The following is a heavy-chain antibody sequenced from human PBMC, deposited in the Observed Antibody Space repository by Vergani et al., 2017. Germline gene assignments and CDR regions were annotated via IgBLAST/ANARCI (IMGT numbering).Heavy chain of an antibody. V-gene: IGHV3-23*04. D-gene: IGHD3-3*01. CDR2: ISGRGGST. J-gene: IGHJ4*02. CDR3: VGGYYDFWSGDLPPGDY. Sequence: EVQLVESGGGLVKPGGSLRLSCAASGFTFSSYAMSWVRQAPGKGLEWVSAISGRGGSTYYADSVKGRFIISRDNSKNTLYLQMNSLRAEDKAVYYCVGGYYDFWSGDLPPGDYWGQGTLVTVSS. CDR1: GFTFSSYA.